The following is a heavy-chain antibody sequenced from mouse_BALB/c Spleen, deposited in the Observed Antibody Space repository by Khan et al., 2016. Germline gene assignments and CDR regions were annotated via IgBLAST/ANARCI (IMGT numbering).Heavy chain of an antibody. J-gene: IGHJ1*01. CDR1: GYSITSDYA. Sequence: EVQLQESGPGLVKPSQSLSLTCTVTGYSITSDYAWNWIRQFPGNKLEWMGYISYSGSTSYNPSLKSRISITRDTSKNQFFLQLNSVTTEDTATSYCARSVYPHWYFDVWGAGTTVTVSS. CDR3: ARSVYPHWYFDV. V-gene: IGHV3-2*02. CDR2: ISYSGST.